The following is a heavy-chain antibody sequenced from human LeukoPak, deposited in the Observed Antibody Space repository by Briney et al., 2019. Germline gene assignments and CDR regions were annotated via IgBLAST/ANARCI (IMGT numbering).Heavy chain of an antibody. Sequence: SETLSPTCAVYGGSFSGYYWSWIRQPPGKGLEWIGEINHSGSTNYNPSLKSRVTISVDTSKNQFSLKLSSVTAADTAVYYCASNRRRYWYFDLWGRGTLVTVSS. V-gene: IGHV4-34*01. CDR1: GGSFSGYY. CDR2: INHSGST. J-gene: IGHJ2*01. CDR3: ASNRRRYWYFDL. D-gene: IGHD1-1*01.